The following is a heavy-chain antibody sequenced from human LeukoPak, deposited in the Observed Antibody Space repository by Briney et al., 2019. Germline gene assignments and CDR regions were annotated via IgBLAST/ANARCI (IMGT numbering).Heavy chain of an antibody. CDR1: GFSLSNYW. D-gene: IGHD3-16*01. CDR2: IKQDGSEK. CDR3: ARDREEKARIGGMDV. V-gene: IGHV3-7*01. Sequence: GGSLRLSCAASGFSLSNYWMNWVRQAPGKGLEWVANIKQDGSEKNYVDSVKGRFTISRDNVKNSLYLQMNSLRAEDTAIYYCARDREEKARIGGMDVWGQGTTVIVSS. J-gene: IGHJ6*02.